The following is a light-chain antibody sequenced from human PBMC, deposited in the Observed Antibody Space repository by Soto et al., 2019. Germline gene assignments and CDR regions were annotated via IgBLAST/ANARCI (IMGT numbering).Light chain of an antibody. J-gene: IGKJ4*01. CDR2: TAS. CDR3: LQHNSYPLLT. CDR1: ESISYY. V-gene: IGKV1-39*01. Sequence: DIQMTQSPSSLSASVGDRVTITCRASESISYYLNWYQQKPREAPKLLIYTASTLQSGVPSRFSGAGSGTDFTLTISSLQPEDFATYYCLQHNSYPLLTFGGGTKVDIK.